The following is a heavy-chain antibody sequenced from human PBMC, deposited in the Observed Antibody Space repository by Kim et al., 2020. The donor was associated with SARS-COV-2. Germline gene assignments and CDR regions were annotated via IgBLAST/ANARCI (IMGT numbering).Heavy chain of an antibody. CDR3: AVPSGGRPSFDY. J-gene: IGHJ4*02. D-gene: IGHD2-15*01. CDR1: GGSFSGYY. V-gene: IGHV4-34*01. CDR2: INHSGST. Sequence: SETLSLTCAVYGGSFSGYYWSWIRQPPGKGLEWIGEINHSGSTNYNPSLKSRVTISVDTSKNQFSLKLSSVTAADTAVYYCAVPSGGRPSFDYWGQGTLVTVSS.